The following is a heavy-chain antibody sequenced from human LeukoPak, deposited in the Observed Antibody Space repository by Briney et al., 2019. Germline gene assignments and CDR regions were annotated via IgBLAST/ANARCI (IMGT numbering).Heavy chain of an antibody. CDR3: ARARDDYYDSSEDY. J-gene: IGHJ4*02. Sequence: SETLSLTCTVSGGSISSGSYYWSWIRQPAGKGLEWIGRIYTSGSTNHNPSLKSRVIISVDTSKNQFSLKLSSVTAADTAVYYCARARDDYYDSSEDYWGQGTLVTVSS. D-gene: IGHD3-22*01. V-gene: IGHV4-61*02. CDR2: IYTSGST. CDR1: GGSISSGSYY.